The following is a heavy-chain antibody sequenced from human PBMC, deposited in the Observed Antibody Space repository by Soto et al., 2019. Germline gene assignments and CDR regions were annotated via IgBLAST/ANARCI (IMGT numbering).Heavy chain of an antibody. J-gene: IGHJ4*02. Sequence: ASVKVSCKASGYSFTTYGISWVRQAPGQGLEWMGWISAYNGNTNYAQNLQGRVTMTTDTSTTTAYMELRSLRSDDTAVYYCARDHFLVHSTSSFDYWGQGTLVTVSS. CDR1: GYSFTTYG. V-gene: IGHV1-18*01. CDR2: ISAYNGNT. D-gene: IGHD6-6*01. CDR3: ARDHFLVHSTSSFDY.